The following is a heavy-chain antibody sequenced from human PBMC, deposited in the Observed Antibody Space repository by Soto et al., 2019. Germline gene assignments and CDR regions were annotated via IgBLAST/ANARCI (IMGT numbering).Heavy chain of an antibody. CDR1: GFTFSSYS. CDR2: ISSSSSYI. D-gene: IGHD3-10*01. J-gene: IGHJ3*02. CDR3: ARDRAVLLWFGEFPDAFDI. V-gene: IGHV3-21*01. Sequence: GGSLRLSCAASGFTFSSYSMNWVRQAPGKGLEWVSSISSSSSYIYYADSVKGRFTISRDNAKNSLYLQMNSLRAEDTAVYYCARDRAVLLWFGEFPDAFDIWGQGTRVTVSS.